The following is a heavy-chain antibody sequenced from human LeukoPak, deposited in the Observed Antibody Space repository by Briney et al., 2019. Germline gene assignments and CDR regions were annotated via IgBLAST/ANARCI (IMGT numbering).Heavy chain of an antibody. J-gene: IGHJ4*02. Sequence: SETLSLTCTVSGYSISSGYYWGWIRQPPGKGLEWIGSIYHSGSTYYNPSLKSRVTISVDTSKNQFSLKLSSVAAADTAVYYCAGDVSPPVAGDFDYWGQGTLVTVSS. V-gene: IGHV4-38-2*02. D-gene: IGHD6-19*01. CDR1: GYSISSGYY. CDR3: AGDVSPPVAGDFDY. CDR2: IYHSGST.